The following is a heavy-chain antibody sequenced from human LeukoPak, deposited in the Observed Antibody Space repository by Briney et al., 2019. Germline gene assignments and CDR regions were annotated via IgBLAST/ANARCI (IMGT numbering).Heavy chain of an antibody. CDR2: IYYSGYT. CDR3: ARTTTVRGTYYMDV. D-gene: IGHD3-10*01. J-gene: IGHJ6*03. CDR1: GGSISSYY. V-gene: IGHV4-59*01. Sequence: SETLSLTCTVSGGSISSYYWSWIRQPPGRGLEWIGYIYYSGYTNYNPSLKSRVTISVDTSKNQFSLKLSSVTAADTAVYYCARTTTVRGTYYMDVWGKGTTVTISS.